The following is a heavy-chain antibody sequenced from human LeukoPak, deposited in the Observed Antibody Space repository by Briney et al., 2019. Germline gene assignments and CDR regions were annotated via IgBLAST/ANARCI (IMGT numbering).Heavy chain of an antibody. CDR2: INPNSGGT. V-gene: IGHV1-2*02. D-gene: IGHD2-15*01. Sequence: GASVKVSCKASGYTFTGYYMHWVRQAPGQGLEWMGWINPNSGGTNYAQKFQGRVTMTRDTSISTAYMELSRLRSDDTAVYYCARDFYSKRTAGFGYWGQGTLVTVSS. CDR3: ARDFYSKRTAGFGY. J-gene: IGHJ4*02. CDR1: GYTFTGYY.